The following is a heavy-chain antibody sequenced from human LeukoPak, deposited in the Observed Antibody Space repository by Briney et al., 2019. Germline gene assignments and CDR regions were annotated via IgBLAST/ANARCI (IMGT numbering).Heavy chain of an antibody. CDR1: GGSISRGGYY. Sequence: SQTLSLTCTVSGGSISRGGYYWSWIRQHPGKRLEWIGYIYHSGSTYYNPSLKSRLTISVDTSKNQFSLKLGSVTAADTAVYYCARSRLGRMAAAGPPDNWGQGTLVTVSS. D-gene: IGHD6-13*01. J-gene: IGHJ4*02. CDR3: ARSRLGRMAAAGPPDN. V-gene: IGHV4-31*03. CDR2: IYHSGST.